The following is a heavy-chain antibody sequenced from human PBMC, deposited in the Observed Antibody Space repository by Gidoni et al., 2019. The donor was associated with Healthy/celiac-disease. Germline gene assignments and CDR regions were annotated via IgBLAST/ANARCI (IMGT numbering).Heavy chain of an antibody. J-gene: IGHJ4*02. CDR1: GFTFSSYS. V-gene: IGHV3-21*01. CDR2: ISSSSSYI. Sequence: EVQLVESGGGLVKPGGSLRLSCAASGFTFSSYSMNWVRQAPGKGLEWVSSISSSSSYIYYADSVKGRFTISRDNAKNSLYLQMNSLRAEDTAVYYCARGSARAYYYDSTPGGYWGQGTLVTVSS. CDR3: ARGSARAYYYDSTPGGY. D-gene: IGHD3-22*01.